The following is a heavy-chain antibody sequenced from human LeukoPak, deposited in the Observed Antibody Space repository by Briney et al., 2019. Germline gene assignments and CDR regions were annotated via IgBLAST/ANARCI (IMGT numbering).Heavy chain of an antibody. CDR3: ARGITMVRGVTTVNWFDP. Sequence: SETLSLTCGVSGDSIRKYYWTWIRQPAGKGLEWIGRIDTSGSTNYNPSLKSRVTMSVDTSKNKFSLKLSSVTAADTAVYYCARGITMVRGVTTVNWFDPWGQGTLVTVSS. V-gene: IGHV4-4*07. CDR2: IDTSGST. D-gene: IGHD3-10*01. CDR1: GDSIRKYY. J-gene: IGHJ5*02.